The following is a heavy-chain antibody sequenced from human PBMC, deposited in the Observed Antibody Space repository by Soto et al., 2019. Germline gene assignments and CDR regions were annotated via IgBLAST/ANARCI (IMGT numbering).Heavy chain of an antibody. Sequence: GESLKISCKGSGCSFTSYWIGWVRQMPGKGLEWMGIIYPGDSDTRYSPSFQGQVTISADKSISTAYLQWSSLKASDTAMYYCASGIYGGSYYYYGMDVWGQGTTVTVSS. CDR3: ASGIYGGSYYYYGMDV. J-gene: IGHJ6*02. CDR2: IYPGDSDT. D-gene: IGHD2-15*01. CDR1: GCSFTSYW. V-gene: IGHV5-51*01.